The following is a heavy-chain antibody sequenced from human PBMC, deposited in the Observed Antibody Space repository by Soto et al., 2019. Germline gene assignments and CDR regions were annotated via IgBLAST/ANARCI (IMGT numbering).Heavy chain of an antibody. CDR3: ARVLRFLEWSHYYYYGMDV. CDR2: ISAYNGNT. V-gene: IGHV1-18*01. Sequence: ASVKVSCKASGYTFTSYGISWVRQAPGQGLEWMGCISAYNGNTNYAQKLQGRVTKTTDTSTSTAYMELRSLRSDDTAVYYCARVLRFLEWSHYYYYGMDVWGQGTTVTVSS. D-gene: IGHD3-3*01. J-gene: IGHJ6*02. CDR1: GYTFTSYG.